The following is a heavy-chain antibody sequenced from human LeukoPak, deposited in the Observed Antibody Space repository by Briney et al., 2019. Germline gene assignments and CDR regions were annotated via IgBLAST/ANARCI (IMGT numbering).Heavy chain of an antibody. CDR3: ARATGGSPYYFDY. V-gene: IGHV1-46*01. CDR1: GYTFTGYY. J-gene: IGHJ4*02. CDR2: INPSGGST. Sequence: ASVKVSCKASGYTFTGYYLHWVRQAPGQGLEWMGIINPSGGSTTSAQKFQGRVTMTRDTSASTVYLELSNLRSDAPAVYYCARATGGSPYYFDYWGQGILVTVSS. D-gene: IGHD1-26*01.